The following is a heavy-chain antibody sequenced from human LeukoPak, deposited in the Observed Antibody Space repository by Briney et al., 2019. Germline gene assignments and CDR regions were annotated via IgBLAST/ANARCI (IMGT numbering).Heavy chain of an antibody. CDR3: ARHAKATLVVANHFDY. V-gene: IGHV4-34*01. Sequence: SETLSLTCAVYGGSFSGYYWSWIRQPPGKGLEWIGEINHSGSTNYNPSLKSRVTISVDTSKNQFSLKLSSVTAADTAVYYCARHAKATLVVANHFDYWGQGTLVTVSS. J-gene: IGHJ4*02. CDR1: GGSFSGYY. CDR2: INHSGST. D-gene: IGHD3-22*01.